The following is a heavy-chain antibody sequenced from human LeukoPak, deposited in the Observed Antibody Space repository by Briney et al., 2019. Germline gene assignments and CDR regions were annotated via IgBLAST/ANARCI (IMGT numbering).Heavy chain of an antibody. D-gene: IGHD3-10*01. J-gene: IGHJ5*02. CDR3: ARVPITMVRGVIWWFDP. CDR1: GYTFTGYY. CDR2: INPNSGGT. Sequence: ASVKVSCKASGYTFTGYYMHWVRQAPGQGLEWIGWINPNSGGTNYAQKFQGRVTMTRDTSISTAYMELSRLRSDDTAVYYCARVPITMVRGVIWWFDPWGQGTLVTVSS. V-gene: IGHV1-2*02.